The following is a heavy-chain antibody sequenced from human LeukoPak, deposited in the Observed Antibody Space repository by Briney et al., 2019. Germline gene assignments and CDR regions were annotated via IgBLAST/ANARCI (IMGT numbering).Heavy chain of an antibody. V-gene: IGHV3-74*01. D-gene: IGHD3-22*01. CDR2: INGDGSST. J-gene: IGHJ4*02. CDR3: AGDGSSGFLG. Sequence: PGGSLRLSCAASGFTFSSYWMHWVRQAPGKGLVWVSRINGDGSSTSYADSVKGRFTISRDNAKNTLYLQMNSLRAEDKAVYYCAGDGSSGFLGWGQATLVTVST. CDR1: GFTFSSYW.